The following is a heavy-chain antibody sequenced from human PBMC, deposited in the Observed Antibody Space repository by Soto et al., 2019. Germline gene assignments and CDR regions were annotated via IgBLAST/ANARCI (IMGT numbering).Heavy chain of an antibody. CDR2: MYNTGST. V-gene: IGHV4-59*01. J-gene: IGHJ6*02. CDR3: ARDLWGYCGTDCYPLDV. CDR1: GGSISVYD. Sequence: SDTPSLTCTVSGGSISVYDWSWVRQRPGKGLEWIGYMYNTGSTVYNPSFKSRVTISVDTSKNQFSLKLNSVTAADTAVYYCARDLWGYCGTDCYPLDVWGQGTTITVS. D-gene: IGHD2-21*02.